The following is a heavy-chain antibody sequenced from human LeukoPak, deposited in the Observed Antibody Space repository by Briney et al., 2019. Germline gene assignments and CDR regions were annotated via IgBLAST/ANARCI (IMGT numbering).Heavy chain of an antibody. J-gene: IGHJ4*02. CDR1: GFSFSSYG. CDR3: ANIPNSFGPDY. CDR2: IPRDGSYE. V-gene: IGHV3-30*02. Sequence: GGSLRLSCAASGFSFSSYGMHWVRLAPGRGLEWVAFIPRDGSYERYADSVKGRFAISRDNSKSTLYLHMNSLRAEDTAVYYCANIPNSFGPDYWGQGSLVTVSS. D-gene: IGHD3-16*01.